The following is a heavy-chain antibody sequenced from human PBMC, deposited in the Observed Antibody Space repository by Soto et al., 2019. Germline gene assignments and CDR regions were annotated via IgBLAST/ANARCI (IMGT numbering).Heavy chain of an antibody. CDR1: GFTFSSYA. D-gene: IGHD4-17*01. CDR2: ISYDGSNK. J-gene: IGHJ4*02. V-gene: IGHV3-30-3*01. Sequence: PGGSLRLSCAASGFTFSSYAMHWVRQAPGKGLEWVAVISYDGSNKYYADSVKGRFTISRDNSKNTLYLQMNSLRAEDTAVYYCARDTVTTHFDYWGQGTLVTVSS. CDR3: ARDTVTTHFDY.